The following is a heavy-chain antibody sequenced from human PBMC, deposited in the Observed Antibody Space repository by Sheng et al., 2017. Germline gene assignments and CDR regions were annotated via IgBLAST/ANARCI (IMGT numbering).Heavy chain of an antibody. CDR2: IIPIFGTA. CDR3: ARLGSSWANGYYYMDV. V-gene: IGHV1-69*05. CDR1: GGTFSSYA. D-gene: IGHD6-13*01. J-gene: IGHJ6*03. Sequence: QVQLVQSGAEVKKPGSSVKVSCKASGGTFSSYAISWVRQAPWTRALSGWEGIIPIFGTANYAQKFQGRVTITTDESTSTAYMELSSLRSEDTAVYYCARLGSSWANGYYYMDVWGERTDGHRLL.